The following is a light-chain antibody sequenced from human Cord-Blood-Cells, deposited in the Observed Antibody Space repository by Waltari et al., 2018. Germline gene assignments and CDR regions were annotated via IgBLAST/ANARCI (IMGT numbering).Light chain of an antibody. CDR2: AAS. J-gene: IGKJ1*01. CDR3: QQLNSYPRT. Sequence: DIQLTQSPSFLSASVGDRVTITCRASQGISSYLAWYQQKPGNAPQLLIYAASTLQSGVPSRFSGSGSGTEFTITISSLQPEDFATYYCQQLNSYPRTFGQGTKVEIK. V-gene: IGKV1-9*01. CDR1: QGISSY.